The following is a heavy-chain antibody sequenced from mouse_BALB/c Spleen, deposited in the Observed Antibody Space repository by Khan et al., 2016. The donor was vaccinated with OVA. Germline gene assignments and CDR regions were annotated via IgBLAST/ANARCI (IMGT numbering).Heavy chain of an antibody. V-gene: IGHV9-3-1*01. CDR3: ARPPCFYCVMGY. Sequence: QIQLVQSGPELKKPGETVKISCKASGYTFTNYGMNWVKQTPGQGLKWMGWINTYTGEPTYVDDFKGRFAFSLETSASTAYLQINNLKNEETATXVCARPPCFYCVMGYWGQGTSVTVSS. CDR2: INTYTGEP. J-gene: IGHJ4*01. CDR1: GYTFTNYG.